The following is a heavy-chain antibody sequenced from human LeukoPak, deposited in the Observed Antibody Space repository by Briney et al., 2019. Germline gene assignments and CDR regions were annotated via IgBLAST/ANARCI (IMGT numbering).Heavy chain of an antibody. J-gene: IGHJ4*02. V-gene: IGHV4-59*01. CDR3: AKDAGGNFYFDY. D-gene: IGHD4-23*01. CDR2: IYYTGRT. CDR1: GGSICSYY. Sequence: SETLSLTCTVSGGSICSYYWSWIRQPPGKGLEWIAYIYYTGRTNYNPSLKSRVTISVDTSKNQFSLKRSSVTAADTAVYYCAKDAGGNFYFDYWGQGTLVTVSS.